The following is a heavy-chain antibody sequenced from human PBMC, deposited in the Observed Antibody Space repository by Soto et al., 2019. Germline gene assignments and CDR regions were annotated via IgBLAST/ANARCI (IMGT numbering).Heavy chain of an antibody. CDR1: GYSFTSYW. Sequence: GESLKISCKGSGYSFTSYWIGWVRQMPGKGLEWMGIIYPGDSDTRYSPSFQGQVTISADKSISTAYLQWSSLKASDTAMYYFARGDIVVVVAATAFDIWGQGTMVTVSS. CDR2: IYPGDSDT. V-gene: IGHV5-51*01. J-gene: IGHJ3*02. D-gene: IGHD2-15*01. CDR3: ARGDIVVVVAATAFDI.